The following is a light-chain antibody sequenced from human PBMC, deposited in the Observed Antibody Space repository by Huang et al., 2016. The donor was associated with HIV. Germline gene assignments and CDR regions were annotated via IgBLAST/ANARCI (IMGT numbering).Light chain of an antibody. V-gene: IGKV3-20*01. CDR2: GAS. J-gene: IGKJ4*01. Sequence: GTLSLSPGETATFSCRASQSLRDTYIAWYQQRPGQAPRLLIYGASSRATGIPDRFSGSGSGTDFTLTINRLEPQDFAVYFCLQYDRSPLTFGGGTKVEL. CDR1: QSLRDTY. CDR3: LQYDRSPLT.